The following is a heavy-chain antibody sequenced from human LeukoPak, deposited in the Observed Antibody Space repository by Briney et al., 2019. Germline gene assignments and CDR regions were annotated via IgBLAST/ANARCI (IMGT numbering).Heavy chain of an antibody. J-gene: IGHJ4*02. CDR1: GLTSSSSV. CDR3: ATTGYQLLHLVY. V-gene: IGHV3-23*01. CDR2: INSDENT. Sequence: GGSLRLSCAASGLTSSSSVLSWARQAPGKGLEWVSTINSDENTYYADSVKGRFTISRDTSKNTLYLQMNSLRAEDTAVYYCATTGYQLLHLVYWGQGTLVTVSS. D-gene: IGHD2-15*01.